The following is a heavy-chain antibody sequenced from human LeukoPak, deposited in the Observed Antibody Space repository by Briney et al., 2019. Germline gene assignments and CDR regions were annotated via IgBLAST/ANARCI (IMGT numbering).Heavy chain of an antibody. CDR3: AIDPNWETHN. J-gene: IGHJ4*02. CDR2: IGNNGGSI. D-gene: IGHD7-27*01. Sequence: GGSLRLSCAASGFTFTSYTMYWVRQAPGKGLEWVSIIGNNGGSIHYADSVRGRFTISRDNSKNTLYLQMTNLRVDDTALYYCAIDPNWETHNWGQGVLVTVSS. CDR1: GFTFTSYT. V-gene: IGHV3-23*01.